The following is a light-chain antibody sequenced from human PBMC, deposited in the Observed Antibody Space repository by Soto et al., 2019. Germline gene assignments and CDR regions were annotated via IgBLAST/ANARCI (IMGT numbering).Light chain of an antibody. J-gene: IGLJ2*01. V-gene: IGLV2-23*02. CDR3: CSYATPRL. CDR1: SSDVGSYNL. Sequence: QSALTQPASVSGSPGQSITISCTGTSSDVGSYNLVSWYQQHPGKAPKLIIYEVSERPSGVSHRFSGSKSGNTASLTISGRKAEDEADYYCCSYATPRLFGGGTTLTVL. CDR2: EVS.